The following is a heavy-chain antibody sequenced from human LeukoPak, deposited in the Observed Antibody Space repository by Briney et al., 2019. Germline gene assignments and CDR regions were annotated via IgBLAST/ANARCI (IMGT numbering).Heavy chain of an antibody. CDR2: IRYDGSNK. J-gene: IGHJ5*02. V-gene: IGHV3-30*02. Sequence: PGGSLRLSCAASGFTFSSYGMHWVRQAPGKGLEWVAFIRYDGSNKYYADSVKGRFTISRDNSKNTLYLQMNSLRAEDTAVYYCAKVGSANYDFWSGSGWFDPWGQGTLVTVSP. D-gene: IGHD3-3*01. CDR1: GFTFSSYG. CDR3: AKVGSANYDFWSGSGWFDP.